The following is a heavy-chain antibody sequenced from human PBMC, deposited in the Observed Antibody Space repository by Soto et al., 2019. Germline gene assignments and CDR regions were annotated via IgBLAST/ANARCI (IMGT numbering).Heavy chain of an antibody. V-gene: IGHV3-23*01. J-gene: IGHJ4*02. CDR1: GFPFTDYV. CDR3: ARGSSGYISSWYYVDY. D-gene: IGHD6-13*01. Sequence: PAVSLGLSLAASGFPFTDYVLSGVRQDQGKGLEWVATISGIGGSTYLADSVKVRLSISRDNSKNTVSLLMNSLRAEDTAVYFCARGSSGYISSWYYVDYWGRGTLVTVSS. CDR2: ISGIGGST.